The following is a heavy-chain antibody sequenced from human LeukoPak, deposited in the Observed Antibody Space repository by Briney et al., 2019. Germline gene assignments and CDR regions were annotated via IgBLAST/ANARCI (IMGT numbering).Heavy chain of an antibody. J-gene: IGHJ4*02. CDR1: GGSISSYY. V-gene: IGHV4-34*01. Sequence: PSETLSLTCTVSGGSISSYYWSWIRQPAGKGLEWIGEINHSGSTNYNLSLKSRVTISVDTSKNQFSLKLSSVTAADTAVYYCARGYDSSGYLDYWGQGTLVTVSS. D-gene: IGHD3-22*01. CDR2: INHSGST. CDR3: ARGYDSSGYLDY.